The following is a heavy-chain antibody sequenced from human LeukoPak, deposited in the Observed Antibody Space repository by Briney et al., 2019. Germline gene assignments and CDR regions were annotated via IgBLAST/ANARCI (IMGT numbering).Heavy chain of an antibody. Sequence: ASVKVSCKASGYTFTSYDISWVRQAPGQGLEWMGWISAYNGNTNYAQKLQGRVTMTTDTSTNTAYMELRSLRSDDTAVYYCERTHDILTGWFDIWGQGTMVTVSS. J-gene: IGHJ3*02. D-gene: IGHD3-9*01. V-gene: IGHV1-18*01. CDR1: GYTFTSYD. CDR3: ERTHDILTGWFDI. CDR2: ISAYNGNT.